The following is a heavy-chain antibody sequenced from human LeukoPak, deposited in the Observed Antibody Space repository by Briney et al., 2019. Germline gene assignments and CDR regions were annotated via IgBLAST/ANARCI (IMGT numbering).Heavy chain of an antibody. J-gene: IGHJ6*02. CDR3: ARHPSPRHYYYYGMDV. V-gene: IGHV5-51*01. CDR1: GYSFTSYW. CDR2: IYPGDSDT. Sequence: GESLKISCKGSGYSFTSYWIGWVRQMPGKGLEWMGIIYPGDSDTRYSPSFQGQVTISADKYISTAYLQWSSLKASDTAMYYCARHPSPRHYYYYGMDVWGQGTTVTVSS.